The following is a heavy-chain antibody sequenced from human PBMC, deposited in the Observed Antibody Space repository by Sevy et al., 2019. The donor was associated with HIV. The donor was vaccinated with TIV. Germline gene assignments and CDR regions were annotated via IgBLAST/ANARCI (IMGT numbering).Heavy chain of an antibody. CDR2: IYYTGST. CDR3: TGAPPVRSGDDSLNWFDP. Sequence: SETLSLTCTVSGGSISAYYWSWIRQPPGKALEYIGYIYYTGSTNYNPALENRVTMSVETSRNQFSLKLNSVTAADTADYYCTGAPPVRSGDDSLNWFDPWGQGTLVTVSS. V-gene: IGHV4-59*01. J-gene: IGHJ5*02. D-gene: IGHD5-12*01. CDR1: GGSISAYY.